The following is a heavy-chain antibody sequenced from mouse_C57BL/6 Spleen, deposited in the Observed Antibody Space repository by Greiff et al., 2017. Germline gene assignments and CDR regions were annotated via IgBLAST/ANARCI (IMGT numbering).Heavy chain of an antibody. V-gene: IGHV1-53*01. D-gene: IGHD2-12*01. CDR3: ARGTAWHDDVRIYAMDY. CDR2: INPSNGGT. CDR1: GYTFTSYW. Sequence: VQLQESGTELVQPGASVKLSCTASGYTFTSYWMHWVKQRPGQGLEWIGTINPSNGGTTYNEKFKSKATLTVDKSSSTAYMQLSSLTSEESAGYYWARGTAWHDDVRIYAMDYWGQGTSVTVAS. J-gene: IGHJ4*01.